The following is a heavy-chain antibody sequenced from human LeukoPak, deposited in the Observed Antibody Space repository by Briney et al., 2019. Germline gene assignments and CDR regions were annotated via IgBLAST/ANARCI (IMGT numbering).Heavy chain of an antibody. V-gene: IGHV3-23*01. CDR1: GFTFSSYA. Sequence: GGSLRLSCAASGFTFSSYAMTWVRQAPGKGLEWVSAICGSGGSTYYSDSLEDRLTISRDNSKNTLYLQMNNLRAEDTAVYYCAKGIGGSCYSGNDYWGQGTLVTVSS. D-gene: IGHD2-2*02. J-gene: IGHJ4*02. CDR3: AKGIGGSCYSGNDY. CDR2: ICGSGGST.